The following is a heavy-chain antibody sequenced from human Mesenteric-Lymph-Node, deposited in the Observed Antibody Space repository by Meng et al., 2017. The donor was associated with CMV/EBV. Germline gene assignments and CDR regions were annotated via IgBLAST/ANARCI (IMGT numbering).Heavy chain of an antibody. V-gene: IGHV5-51*01. Sequence: GGPLRLSCQGSGYSSTDYWFAWVRQMPGKGLEWMGIIYPGDSDTTYSPSFQGQVTISADKSISTAYLQWSSLRASDTAMYYCATRDNSGWYYFDYWGQGTPVTVSS. CDR1: GYSSTDYW. CDR2: IYPGDSDT. D-gene: IGHD6-19*01. J-gene: IGHJ4*02. CDR3: ATRDNSGWYYFDY.